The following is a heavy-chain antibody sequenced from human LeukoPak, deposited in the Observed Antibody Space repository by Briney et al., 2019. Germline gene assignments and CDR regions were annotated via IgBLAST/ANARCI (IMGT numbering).Heavy chain of an antibody. J-gene: IGHJ3*02. V-gene: IGHV5-51*01. Sequence: GESLKISCKGSGYSFTSYWIGWVRQMPGKGLEWMGIIYPGDSDTGYSPSFQGQVTISADKSISTAYLQWSSLKASDTAMYYCARPIYYDSSGDDAFDIWGQGTMVTVSS. D-gene: IGHD3-22*01. CDR1: GYSFTSYW. CDR3: ARPIYYDSSGDDAFDI. CDR2: IYPGDSDT.